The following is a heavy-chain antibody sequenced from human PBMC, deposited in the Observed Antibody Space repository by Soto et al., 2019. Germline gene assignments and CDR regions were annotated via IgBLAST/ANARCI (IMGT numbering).Heavy chain of an antibody. Sequence: PSETLSLTCFGSGASISSNYWSWIRQPPGKGLEWIGYIYYSGNTNYNPSLKSRVIISIDTSKNHFFLKLSSVTAADTAVYYCARGPYYYYYGLDVWGQGTTVTVSS. CDR3: ARGPYYYYYGLDV. CDR1: GASISSNY. V-gene: IGHV4-59*01. CDR2: IYYSGNT. J-gene: IGHJ6*02.